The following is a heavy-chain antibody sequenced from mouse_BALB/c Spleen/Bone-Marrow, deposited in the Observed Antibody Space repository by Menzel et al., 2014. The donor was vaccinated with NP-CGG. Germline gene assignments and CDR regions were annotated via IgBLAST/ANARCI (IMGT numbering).Heavy chain of an antibody. J-gene: IGHJ1*01. V-gene: IGHV1-31*01. D-gene: IGHD1-2*01. CDR3: VRDKEDYGDRYFDV. CDR1: GYSFTGHY. CDR2: INPYNGAT. Sequence: DVQLQESGPERVKPGTSVKISCKASGYSFTGHYMYWVKRSHVKCLEWIGRINPYNGATTYNRNFKDRASLTVDKSSSTAYMELHSLTSEDSAVYYCVRDKEDYGDRYFDVWGAGTTVTVSS.